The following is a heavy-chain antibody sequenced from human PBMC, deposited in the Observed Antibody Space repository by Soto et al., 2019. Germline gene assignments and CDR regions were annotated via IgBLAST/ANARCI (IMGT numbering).Heavy chain of an antibody. CDR1: GGSISSYY. CDR3: ARGGGSYWSYYYGMDV. Sequence: PSETLSLTCTVSGGSISSYYWSWIRQPPGKGLEWIGYIYYSGSTNYNPSLKSRVTISVDTSKNQFSLKLSSVTAADTAGYYCARGGGSYWSYYYGMDVWGQGTTVTVSS. V-gene: IGHV4-59*01. J-gene: IGHJ6*02. CDR2: IYYSGST. D-gene: IGHD1-26*01.